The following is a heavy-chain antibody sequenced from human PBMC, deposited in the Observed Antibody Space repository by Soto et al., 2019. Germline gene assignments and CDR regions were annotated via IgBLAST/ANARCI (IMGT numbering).Heavy chain of an antibody. CDR2: ISYTGSTI. V-gene: IGHV3-48*03. D-gene: IGHD3-22*01. J-gene: IGHJ4*02. Sequence: GGSLRLSCAASGFTFSNYEMNWVHQTPGKGLEWVSYISYTGSTIYYADSVRGRFTISRDNSKNSLYLQMNSLRAEDTAVYYCARGLRIYYDRSGLHYWGQGTLVTVSS. CDR3: ARGLRIYYDRSGLHY. CDR1: GFTFSNYE.